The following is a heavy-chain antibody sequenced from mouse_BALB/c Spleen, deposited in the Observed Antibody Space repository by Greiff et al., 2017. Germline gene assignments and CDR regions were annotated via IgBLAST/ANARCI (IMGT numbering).Heavy chain of an antibody. CDR3: ARRGDGPSYAMDY. V-gene: IGHV1S56*01. CDR1: GYTFTSYY. D-gene: IGHD2-3*01. Sequence: QVQLKQSGPELVKPGASVRISCKASGYTFTSYYIHWVKQRPGQGLEWIGWIYPGNVNTKYNEKFKGKATLTADKSSSTAYMQLSSLTSEDSAVYFCARRGDGPSYAMDYWGQGTSVTVSS. J-gene: IGHJ4*01. CDR2: IYPGNVNT.